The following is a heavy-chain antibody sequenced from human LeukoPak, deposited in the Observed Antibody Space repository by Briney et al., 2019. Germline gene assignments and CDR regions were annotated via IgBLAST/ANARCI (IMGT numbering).Heavy chain of an antibody. CDR1: GASMRTYY. D-gene: IGHD3-10*01. Sequence: SETLSLTCTVSGASMRTYYWGWIRQPPGKGLEWIGFIYHSGSTDYNPSLKSRGTISVDTSKNQFSLKLSSVTAADTAVYYCARTNYYGSGSYYPDLWGQGTLVTVSS. V-gene: IGHV4-59*08. CDR3: ARTNYYGSGSYYPDL. CDR2: IYHSGST. J-gene: IGHJ5*02.